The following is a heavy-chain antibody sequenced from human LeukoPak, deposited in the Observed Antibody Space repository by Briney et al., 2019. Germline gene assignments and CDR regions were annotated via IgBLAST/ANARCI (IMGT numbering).Heavy chain of an antibody. CDR3: ARLEPSLRGSTFDY. CDR1: GYTFTGYY. D-gene: IGHD5/OR15-5a*01. V-gene: IGHV1-2*02. CDR2: INPNSGGT. Sequence: ASVKVSCKASGYTFTGYYMHWVRQAPGQGLEWMGWINPNSGGTNYAQKFQGRVTMTRDTSTSTVYMELSSLRSEDTAVYYCARLEPSLRGSTFDYWGQRTPVTVSS. J-gene: IGHJ4*02.